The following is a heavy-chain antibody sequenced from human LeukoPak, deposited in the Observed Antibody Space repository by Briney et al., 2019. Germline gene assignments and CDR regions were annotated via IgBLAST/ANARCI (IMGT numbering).Heavy chain of an antibody. CDR3: ARDYNMDV. J-gene: IGHJ6*02. D-gene: IGHD1-1*01. V-gene: IGHV3-74*01. Sequence: GGSLRLSCAASGFTFSNYWMHWVRQAPGKGLVWVSRIKSDGSSTNYADSVKGPFTISRDNAKNTLYLQMNSLRAEDTAVYYCARDYNMDVWGQGTTVTVSS. CDR2: IKSDGSST. CDR1: GFTFSNYW.